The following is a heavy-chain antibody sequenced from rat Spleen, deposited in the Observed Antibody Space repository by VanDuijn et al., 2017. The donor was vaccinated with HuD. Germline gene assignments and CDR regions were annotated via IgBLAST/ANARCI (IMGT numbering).Heavy chain of an antibody. CDR2: ISPSGGST. Sequence: EVQLVESGGGLVQPGRSMKLSCAASGFTFSNYYMAWVRQAPTKGLEWVASISPSGGSTYYRDSVKGRFTVSRDNAKSTLYLQMDSLRSEDTATYYCARHPIYGYNYGWFAYWGQGTLVTVSS. CDR3: ARHPIYGYNYGWFAY. J-gene: IGHJ3*01. V-gene: IGHV5-25*01. CDR1: GFTFSNYY. D-gene: IGHD1-9*01.